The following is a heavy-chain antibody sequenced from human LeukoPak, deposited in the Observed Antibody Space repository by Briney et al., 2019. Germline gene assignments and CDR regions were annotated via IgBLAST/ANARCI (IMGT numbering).Heavy chain of an antibody. V-gene: IGHV3-23*01. CDR3: AKQGFGC. CDR2: ISGSADNT. CDR1: GFTFGDYA. Sequence: GGSLRLSCTASGFTFGDYAMSWIRQAPGEGLEWVSTISGSADNTNYAEAVKGRFTISRDNSKNTMYLQMNSLRAEDTAVYYCAKQGFGCWGQGTLVTVSS. J-gene: IGHJ4*02.